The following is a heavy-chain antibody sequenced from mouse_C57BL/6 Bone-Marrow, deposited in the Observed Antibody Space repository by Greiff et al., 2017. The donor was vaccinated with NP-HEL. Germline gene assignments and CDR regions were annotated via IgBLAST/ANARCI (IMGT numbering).Heavy chain of an antibody. J-gene: IGHJ3*01. D-gene: IGHD2-3*01. CDR3: TREGKYDGYYSFAY. CDR1: GYTFTDYE. CDR2: IDPETGGT. V-gene: IGHV1-15*01. Sequence: VQLQQSGAELVRPGASVTLSCKASGYTFTDYEMHWVKQTPVHGLEWIGAIDPETGGTAYNQKFKGKAILTADKSSSTAYMELRSLTSEDSAVYYCTREGKYDGYYSFAYWGQGTLVTVSA.